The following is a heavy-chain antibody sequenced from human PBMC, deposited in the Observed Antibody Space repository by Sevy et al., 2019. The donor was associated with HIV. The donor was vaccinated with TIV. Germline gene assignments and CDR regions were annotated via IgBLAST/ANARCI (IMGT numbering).Heavy chain of an antibody. Sequence: GGSLRLSCAASGFTFSSYSMNWVRQAPGKGLEWVSSISSGSTYIYYVDSVKGRFTISRDNAKNSLDLQMNSLGAEDTAVYYCASDRGVGTSSYGMDVWGQGTTVTVSS. V-gene: IGHV3-21*01. CDR2: ISSGSTYI. J-gene: IGHJ6*02. D-gene: IGHD1-26*01. CDR3: ASDRGVGTSSYGMDV. CDR1: GFTFSSYS.